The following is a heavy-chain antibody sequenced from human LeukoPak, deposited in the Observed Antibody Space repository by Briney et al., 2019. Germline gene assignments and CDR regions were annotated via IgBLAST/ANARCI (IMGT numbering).Heavy chain of an antibody. CDR2: ISPTGSTT. J-gene: IGHJ4*02. CDR1: GFTFSSYW. V-gene: IGHV3-74*01. Sequence: GGSLRLSCAASGFTFSSYWMHWVRQAPGKGLVWVSRISPTGSTTSYADSVKGRFTVSRDNAKNTLYLQVNNLRAEDTAVYYCARGPNSNWSGLDFWGQGTLLTVSS. D-gene: IGHD6-6*01. CDR3: ARGPNSNWSGLDF.